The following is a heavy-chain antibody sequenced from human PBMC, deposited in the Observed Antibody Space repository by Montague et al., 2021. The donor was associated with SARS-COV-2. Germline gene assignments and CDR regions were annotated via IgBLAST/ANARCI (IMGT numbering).Heavy chain of an antibody. Sequence: SLRLSCAAPGFTFNMFAMSWVRQAPGKGLEWVSAVYGDTISAYYAESVKGRFTISRDNSKNTLFLQMNSLRADDSAISYCAKDRNNVVRALDVWGQGTTVIVSS. CDR2: VYGDTISA. V-gene: IGHV3-23*03. J-gene: IGHJ6*02. CDR3: AKDRNNVVRALDV. CDR1: GFTFNMFA. D-gene: IGHD3-10*02.